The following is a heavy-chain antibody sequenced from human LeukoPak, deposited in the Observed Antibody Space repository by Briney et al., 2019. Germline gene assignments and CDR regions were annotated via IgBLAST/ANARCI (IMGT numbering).Heavy chain of an antibody. CDR1: GGTFSSYA. D-gene: IGHD2-21*02. V-gene: IGHV1-69*05. J-gene: IGHJ4*03. CDR2: IIPIFGTA. CDR3: ARDFNCGGDCYYFDY. Sequence: SVKVSCKASGGTFSSYAISWVRQAPGQGLEWMGGIIPIFGTANYAQKFQGRVTITTDESTSTAYMELSSLRSEDTAVYYCARDFNCGGDCYYFDYWGQGTMVTVSS.